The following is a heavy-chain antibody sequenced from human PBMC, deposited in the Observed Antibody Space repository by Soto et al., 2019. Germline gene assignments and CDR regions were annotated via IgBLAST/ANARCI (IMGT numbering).Heavy chain of an antibody. CDR3: ARQIGYSYGYGSSGAFDI. CDR2: IDPSDSYT. D-gene: IGHD5-18*01. Sequence: PGEFLKISCKGSGYSFTSYWISWVRQMPGKGLEWMGRIDPSDSYTNYSPSFQGHVTISADKSISTAYLQWSSLKASDTAMYYCARQIGYSYGYGSSGAFDIWGQGTMVTVSS. J-gene: IGHJ3*02. CDR1: GYSFTSYW. V-gene: IGHV5-10-1*01.